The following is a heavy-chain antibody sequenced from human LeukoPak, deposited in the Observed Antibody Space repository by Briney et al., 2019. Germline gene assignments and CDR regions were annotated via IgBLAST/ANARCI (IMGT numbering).Heavy chain of an antibody. V-gene: IGHV1-8*01. CDR2: MNPNSGNT. D-gene: IGHD5-12*01. CDR1: GYTFTSYD. CDR3: GRGPWEIVEEDY. J-gene: IGHJ4*02. Sequence: ASVKVSCKASGYTFTSYDINWVRQATGQGLEWMGWMNPNSGNTGYAQKFRGRVTMTRNTSISTAYMELSSLRSEDTAVYYCGRGPWEIVEEDYWGQGTLVTVSS.